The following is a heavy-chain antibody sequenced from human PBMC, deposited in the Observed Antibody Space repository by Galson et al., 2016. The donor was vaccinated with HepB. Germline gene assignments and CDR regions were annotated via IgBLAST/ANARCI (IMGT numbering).Heavy chain of an antibody. Sequence: SVKVSCKASGYTFTSYGMNWVRQAPGQGLEWMGWTNTNTGNPTYAQDFTGRFVFFLDTSVSTAYLQISSLKAEDTAVYYCARNLESGLGELSPYDFGGQGTLVTVSP. V-gene: IGHV7-4-1*02. J-gene: IGHJ4*02. CDR1: GYTFTSYG. D-gene: IGHD3-16*02. CDR3: ARNLESGLGELSPYDF. CDR2: TNTNTGNP.